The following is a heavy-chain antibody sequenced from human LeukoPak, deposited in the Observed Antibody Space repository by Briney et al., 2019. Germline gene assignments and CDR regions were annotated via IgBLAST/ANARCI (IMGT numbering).Heavy chain of an antibody. V-gene: IGHV1-46*01. D-gene: IGHD3-3*01. CDR2: INPSGGST. CDR1: GYTFTSYY. Sequence: ASVTVSCKASGYTFTSYYMHWVRQPPPPGLEWVGIINPSGGSTSYAQKFQGRVTMTRDTSTSTVYMELSSLRSEDTAVYYCARDPTGEWLMRYYFDYWGQGTLVTVSS. CDR3: ARDPTGEWLMRYYFDY. J-gene: IGHJ4*02.